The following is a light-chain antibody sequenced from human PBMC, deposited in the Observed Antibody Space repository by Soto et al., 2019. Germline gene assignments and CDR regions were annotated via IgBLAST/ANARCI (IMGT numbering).Light chain of an antibody. V-gene: IGKV3-15*01. CDR3: QQYNNWPSVT. CDR2: GAS. CDR1: QSVSSSY. J-gene: IGKJ4*01. Sequence: EIVMTQSPATLSVSPGDRATLYCRASQSVSSSYLAWYQQKPGQAPRLLIYGASTRATGIPARFSGSGSGTEFTLTISSLQSEDFAVYYCQQYNNWPSVTFGGGTKVDIK.